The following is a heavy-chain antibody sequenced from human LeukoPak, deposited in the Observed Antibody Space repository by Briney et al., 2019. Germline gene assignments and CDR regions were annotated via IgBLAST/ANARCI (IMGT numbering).Heavy chain of an antibody. Sequence: PGGSLRLSCAASGFTFDDYAMHWVRQAPGKGLEWVSGISWNSGSIGYADSVKGRFTISRDNAKNSLYLQMNSLRAEDTALYYCAKVYGDYAESAFDIWGQGTMVTVSS. CDR3: AKVYGDYAESAFDI. CDR1: GFTFDDYA. V-gene: IGHV3-9*01. J-gene: IGHJ3*02. CDR2: ISWNSGSI. D-gene: IGHD4-17*01.